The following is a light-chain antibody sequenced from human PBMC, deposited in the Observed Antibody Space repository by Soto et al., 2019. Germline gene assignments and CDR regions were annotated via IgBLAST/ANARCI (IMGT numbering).Light chain of an antibody. J-gene: IGKJ5*01. CDR3: QQRNNWPI. CDR1: QSVSTY. V-gene: IGKV3-11*01. CDR2: DAS. Sequence: ENVLTQSPGPLSFSPGEKATPSCRASQSVSTYLAWYQQKSGQAPRLLIYDASNRATGIPARFSGSGSGTDFTLTISSLEPEDFAVYYCQQRNNWPIFGQGTRLEIK.